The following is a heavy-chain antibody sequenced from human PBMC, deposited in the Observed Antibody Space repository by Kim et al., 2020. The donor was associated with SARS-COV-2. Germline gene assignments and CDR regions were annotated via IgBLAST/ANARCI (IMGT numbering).Heavy chain of an antibody. V-gene: IGHV3-21*01. J-gene: IGHJ6*03. Sequence: GGSLRLSCAASGFTFSSYSMNWVRQAPGKGLEWVSSISSSSSYIYYADSVKGRFTISRDNAKNSLYLQMNSLRAEDTAVYYCARVVPNCSSTSCYFLAGLGYYYYYMDVWGKGTTVTVSS. D-gene: IGHD2-2*01. CDR2: ISSSSSYI. CDR1: GFTFSSYS. CDR3: ARVVPNCSSTSCYFLAGLGYYYYYMDV.